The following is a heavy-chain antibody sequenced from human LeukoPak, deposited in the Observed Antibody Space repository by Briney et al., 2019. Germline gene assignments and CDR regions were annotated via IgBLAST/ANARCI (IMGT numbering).Heavy chain of an antibody. D-gene: IGHD3-3*01. CDR1: GYTFTGYY. Sequence: ASVKVSCKASGYTFTGYYMHCVRQAPGQGLEWMGRINPNSGGTNYAQKFQGRVTMTRDTSISTAYMELSRLRSDDTAVYYCASFGMETHDAFDIWGQGTMVTVSS. J-gene: IGHJ3*02. CDR2: INPNSGGT. V-gene: IGHV1-2*06. CDR3: ASFGMETHDAFDI.